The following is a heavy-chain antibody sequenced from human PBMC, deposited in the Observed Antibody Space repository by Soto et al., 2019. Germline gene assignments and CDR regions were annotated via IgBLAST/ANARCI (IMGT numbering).Heavy chain of an antibody. V-gene: IGHV2-5*01. CDR1: GFSISTSGEA. CDR2: IYWNGDK. Sequence: QITLKESGPALVKSTQTLTLTCSLSGFSISTSGEAVGWIRQPPGKVLEWLALIYWNGDKRYSPSLESRLTITKDTSKNQVVLLMTNLDPADTATYYCAHRPRTGSGYFYFEDWGQGSLVSVS. J-gene: IGHJ4*02. CDR3: AHRPRTGSGYFYFED. D-gene: IGHD5-12*01.